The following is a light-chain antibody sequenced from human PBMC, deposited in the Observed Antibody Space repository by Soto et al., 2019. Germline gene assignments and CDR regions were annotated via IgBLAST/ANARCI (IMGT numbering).Light chain of an antibody. CDR1: QTVIHNY. J-gene: IGKJ5*01. Sequence: TVLAQSAATLSLSLGEVATLSCRAGQTVIHNYLAWHQQKPGQTPRLLVYGASSRATGITDRFSGSGSGTDFTLTISRLQPEDFAVYYCQPHGTSPITFGPGTRLEIK. CDR3: QPHGTSPIT. V-gene: IGKV3-20*01. CDR2: GAS.